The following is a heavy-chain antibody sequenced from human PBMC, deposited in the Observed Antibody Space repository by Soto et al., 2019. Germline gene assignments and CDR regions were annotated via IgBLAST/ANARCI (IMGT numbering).Heavy chain of an antibody. J-gene: IGHJ6*02. Sequence: ASVKVSCKASGGTFSSYAISWVRQAPGQGLEWMGGIIPIFGTANYAQKFQGRVTITADESTSTAYMELSSLRSEDTAVYYCARRSRASEYYYYGMDVWGQGTTVTVSS. V-gene: IGHV1-69*13. CDR2: IIPIFGTA. CDR1: GGTFSSYA. CDR3: ARRSRASEYYYYGMDV.